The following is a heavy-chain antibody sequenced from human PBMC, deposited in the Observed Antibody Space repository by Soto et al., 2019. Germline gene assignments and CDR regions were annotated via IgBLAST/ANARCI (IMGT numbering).Heavy chain of an antibody. CDR2: TIPIFGTA. Sequence: QVQLGQSGAEVKKPGSSVKVSCKASGGTFSSYAISWVRQAPGQGLEWMGGTIPIFGTANYAQKFEGQVTITADEAKGTGYMELSSLRSEDTAVYYCFRSAPDYEGCSDYPYDFDYRGQGTLVPVSS. J-gene: IGHJ4*02. CDR3: FRSAPDYEGCSDYPYDFDY. D-gene: IGHD3-3*01. CDR1: GGTFSSYA. V-gene: IGHV1-69*01.